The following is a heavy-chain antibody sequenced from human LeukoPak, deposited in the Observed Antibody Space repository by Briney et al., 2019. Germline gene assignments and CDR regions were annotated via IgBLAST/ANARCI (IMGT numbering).Heavy chain of an antibody. J-gene: IGHJ4*02. D-gene: IGHD6-25*01. CDR3: ARDQRLAYFDY. CDR2: INQDGSQK. V-gene: IGHV3-7*01. CDR1: GFTFGSCW. Sequence: GGSLRLSCAASGFTFGSCWMNWVRQTPGKGLEWVANINQDGSQKFYVDSVKGRFTISRDNANNSLYLQMNSLRAEDTAVYYCARDQRLAYFDYWGQGTLVTVSS.